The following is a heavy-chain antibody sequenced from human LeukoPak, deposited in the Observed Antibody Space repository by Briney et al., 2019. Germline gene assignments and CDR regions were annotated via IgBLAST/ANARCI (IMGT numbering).Heavy chain of an antibody. Sequence: SETLSLTCTVSGGSISSSSYYWGWIRQPPGKGLEWFGSIYYSGSTYYNPSLKSRVTISVDTSKNQFSLKLSSVTAADTAVYYCARAVRSSSFYSIDSWGQGTLVTVSS. V-gene: IGHV4-39*07. CDR1: GGSISSSSYY. CDR2: IYYSGST. D-gene: IGHD3-22*01. J-gene: IGHJ4*02. CDR3: ARAVRSSSFYSIDS.